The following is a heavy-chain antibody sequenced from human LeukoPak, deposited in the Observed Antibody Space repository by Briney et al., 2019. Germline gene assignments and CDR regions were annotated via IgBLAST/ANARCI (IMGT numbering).Heavy chain of an antibody. CDR2: ISYDGSNK. J-gene: IGHJ4*02. CDR3: ASKSLSTAPAY. CDR1: GFTFSSYA. V-gene: IGHV3-30*14. Sequence: PGGSLRLSCAASGFTFSSYAMHWVRQAPGKGLEWVAVISYDGSNKYYADSVKGRFTISRDNSKNTLYLQMNSLRAEDTAVYYCASKSLSTAPAYWGQGTLVTVSS. D-gene: IGHD2/OR15-2a*01.